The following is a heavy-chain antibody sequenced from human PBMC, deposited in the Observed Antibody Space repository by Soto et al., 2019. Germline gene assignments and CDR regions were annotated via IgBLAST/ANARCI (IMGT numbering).Heavy chain of an antibody. Sequence: GGSLRLSCAVSGFTFSSYGMHWVRQAPGKGLEWVAFIWHDGGNKFYAESVKGRFTISRDNSKNTLYLQVTSLSAEDTAMYYCARDGDVNTGFGKDYWGQGTLGTVSS. V-gene: IGHV3-33*01. CDR1: GFTFSSYG. J-gene: IGHJ4*02. D-gene: IGHD3-16*01. CDR3: ARDGDVNTGFGKDY. CDR2: IWHDGGNK.